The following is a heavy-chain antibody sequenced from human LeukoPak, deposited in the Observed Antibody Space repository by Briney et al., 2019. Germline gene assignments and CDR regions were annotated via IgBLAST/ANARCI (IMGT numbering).Heavy chain of an antibody. CDR3: ARDRDIVVVPAAFDY. CDR2: INPNSGGT. Sequence: ASVKVSCKASGYTFTGYYMHWVRQAPGQGLEWMGWINPNSGGTNYAQKFQGRVPMTRDTSISTAYMELSRLRSDDTAVYYCARDRDIVVVPAAFDYWGQGTLVTVSS. V-gene: IGHV1-2*02. CDR1: GYTFTGYY. D-gene: IGHD2-2*01. J-gene: IGHJ4*02.